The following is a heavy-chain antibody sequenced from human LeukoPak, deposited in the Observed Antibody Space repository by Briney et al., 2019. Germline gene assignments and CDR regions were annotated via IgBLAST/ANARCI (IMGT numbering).Heavy chain of an antibody. CDR1: GYTFTSYG. V-gene: IGHV1-18*01. J-gene: IGHJ6*02. CDR2: ISAYNGNT. Sequence: PQASVKVSCKASGYTFTSYGISWVRQAPGQGLEWMGWISAYNGNTNYAQKLQGRVTMTTDTSTSTAYMELSSLRSEDKAVYYCATYCSSTSCYTSTSGSYYYYYGMDVWGQGTTVTVSS. CDR3: ATYCSSTSCYTSTSGSYYYYYGMDV. D-gene: IGHD2-2*02.